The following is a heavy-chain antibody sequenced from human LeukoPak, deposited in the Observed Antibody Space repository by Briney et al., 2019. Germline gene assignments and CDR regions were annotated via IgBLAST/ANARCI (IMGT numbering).Heavy chain of an antibody. CDR3: AKAGTTGIHHWFDP. V-gene: IGHV4-38-2*01. D-gene: IGHD1-1*01. CDR1: GYSISNDYY. CDR2: IYHSGGS. Sequence: PSETLSLTYVVSGYSISNDYYWGWIRQPPGKGLEWIGNIYHSGGSHYNPSLKSRVTILVDTSKNQFSLKLSSVTAADTAVYYCAKAGTTGIHHWFDPWGQGNLVTVSS. J-gene: IGHJ5*02.